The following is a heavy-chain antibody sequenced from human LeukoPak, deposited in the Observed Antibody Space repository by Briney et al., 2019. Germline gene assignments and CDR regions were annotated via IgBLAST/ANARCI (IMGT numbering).Heavy chain of an antibody. J-gene: IGHJ6*02. Sequence: GGSLRLSCAASGFTFSNYAMSWVRQAPGKGLEWVSAISGSGGSTYYADSVKGRFTISRDNSKNTLYLQMNSLRAEDTAVYYCAKDWLPIVVVPAVYYYYGMDVWGQGTTVTVSS. CDR3: AKDWLPIVVVPAVYYYYGMDV. CDR1: GFTFSNYA. V-gene: IGHV3-23*01. CDR2: ISGSGGST. D-gene: IGHD2-2*01.